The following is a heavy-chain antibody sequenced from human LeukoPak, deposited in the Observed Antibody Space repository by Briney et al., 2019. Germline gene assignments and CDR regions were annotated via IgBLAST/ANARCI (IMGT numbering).Heavy chain of an antibody. Sequence: ASVKVSCKASGYTFTSYDINWVRQATGQGLEWMGWMNPNSGNTGYAQKFQGRVTMTRNTSISTAYMELSSLRSEDTAVYYCARVYCTNGVCYDGAGDYRGQGTLVTVSS. V-gene: IGHV1-8*01. CDR3: ARVYCTNGVCYDGAGDY. CDR1: GYTFTSYD. J-gene: IGHJ4*02. D-gene: IGHD2-8*01. CDR2: MNPNSGNT.